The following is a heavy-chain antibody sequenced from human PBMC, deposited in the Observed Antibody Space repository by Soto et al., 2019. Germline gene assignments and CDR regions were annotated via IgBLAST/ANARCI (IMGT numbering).Heavy chain of an antibody. D-gene: IGHD3-3*01. J-gene: IGHJ4*02. CDR3: ARDLGSGPDFWRAYNGGYFDY. CDR2: ISPYNGNT. V-gene: IGHV1-18*01. Sequence: ASVKVSCKASGYTFRTYGITWVRQAPGQGLEWMAWISPYNGNTNYAQDLQGRVTMTTDTSTSTAYMELRSLTSEDTAMYYCARDLGSGPDFWRAYNGGYFDYWGQGTLVTVSA. CDR1: GYTFRTYG.